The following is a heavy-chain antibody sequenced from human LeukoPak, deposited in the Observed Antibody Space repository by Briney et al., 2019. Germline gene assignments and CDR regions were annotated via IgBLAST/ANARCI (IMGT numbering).Heavy chain of an antibody. V-gene: IGHV1-2*06. J-gene: IGHJ4*02. Sequence: GASVKVSCKASGYTFTGYYMHWVRQAPGQGLEWMGRINPNSGGTNYAQKFQGRVTMTRDTSISTAYMELSRLRSDDTAVYYCAINYYYDSSGYYANLKYPKVLEEVLHYWGQGTLVTVSS. CDR2: INPNSGGT. CDR1: GYTFTGYY. CDR3: AINYYYDSSGYYANLKYPKVLEEVLHY. D-gene: IGHD3-22*01.